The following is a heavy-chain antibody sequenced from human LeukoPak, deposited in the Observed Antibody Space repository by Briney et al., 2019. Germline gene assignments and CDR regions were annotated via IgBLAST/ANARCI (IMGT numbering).Heavy chain of an antibody. J-gene: IGHJ6*02. D-gene: IGHD4-17*01. Sequence: PGRSLRLSCAASGFTFSSYGMHWVRQAPGKGLEWVAVISYDGSNKYYADSVKGRFTISRDNSKNTLYLQMNSLRAEDTAVYYCARPYGDGPASCYYGMDVWGQGTTVTVSS. CDR1: GFTFSSYG. CDR2: ISYDGSNK. V-gene: IGHV3-30*03. CDR3: ARPYGDGPASCYYGMDV.